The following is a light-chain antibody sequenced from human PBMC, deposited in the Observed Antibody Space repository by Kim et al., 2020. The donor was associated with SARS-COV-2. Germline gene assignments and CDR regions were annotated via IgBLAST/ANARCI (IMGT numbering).Light chain of an antibody. J-gene: IGKJ2*01. CDR1: QSISNY. CDR3: QQSFSFPRSYT. Sequence: DIQMTQSPSSLSASVGDRVTITCRASQSISNYLNWYQQKPGKAPKLLIYAASSLQTGVPSRFSGSGSGTDFTLTISSLQPEDFATYYCQQSFSFPRSYTFGQGTKLEI. V-gene: IGKV1-39*01. CDR2: AAS.